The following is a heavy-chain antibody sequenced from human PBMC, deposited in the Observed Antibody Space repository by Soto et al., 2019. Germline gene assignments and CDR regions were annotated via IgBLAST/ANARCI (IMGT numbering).Heavy chain of an antibody. CDR1: GGSISSYY. CDR3: ARGPPSYNWNDHGYAFDI. J-gene: IGHJ3*02. D-gene: IGHD1-20*01. CDR2: IYYSGST. Sequence: SETLSLTCTVSGGSISSYYWSWIRQPPGKGLEWIGYIYYSGSTNYNPSLKSRVTISVDTSKNQFSLKLSSVTAADTAVYYCARGPPSYNWNDHGYAFDIWGQGTMVTVSS. V-gene: IGHV4-59*01.